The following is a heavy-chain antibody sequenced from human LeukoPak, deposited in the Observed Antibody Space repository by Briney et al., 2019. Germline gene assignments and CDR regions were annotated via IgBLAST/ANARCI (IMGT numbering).Heavy chain of an antibody. CDR2: ISSSSTYI. J-gene: IGHJ3*02. V-gene: IGHV3-21*01. CDR3: AREESTGYCSSTSCSTDAFDI. D-gene: IGHD2-2*01. Sequence: NPGGSLRLSCAASGFTFSSYSMNWVRQAPGKGLEWVSSISSSSTYIYYADSVKGRFTISRDNAKNSLYLQMNSLRAEDTAMYYCAREESTGYCSSTSCSTDAFDIWGQGTIVTVSS. CDR1: GFTFSSYS.